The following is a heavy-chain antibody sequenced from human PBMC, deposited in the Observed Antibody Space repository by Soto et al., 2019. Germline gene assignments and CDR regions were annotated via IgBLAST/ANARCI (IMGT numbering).Heavy chain of an antibody. Sequence: HGESLKISCKGSGYSFTSYWIGWVRQMPEKGLEWMGIIYPGDSDTRYTPSFQGQVTISADKSTSTAYLQWSSLKASDTAMYYCARFIPITPYFDSWGQGTLVTVSS. D-gene: IGHD5-12*01. CDR3: ARFIPITPYFDS. J-gene: IGHJ4*02. V-gene: IGHV5-51*01. CDR1: GYSFTSYW. CDR2: IYPGDSDT.